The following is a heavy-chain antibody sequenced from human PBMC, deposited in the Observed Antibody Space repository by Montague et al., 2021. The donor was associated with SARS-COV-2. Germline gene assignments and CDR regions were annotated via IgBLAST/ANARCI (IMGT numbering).Heavy chain of an antibody. CDR1: GGSISSYY. D-gene: IGHD2-2*01. J-gene: IGHJ6*02. Sequence: SETLSLTCTVSGGSISSYYWSWIRQPPGRGPQWIWFISYSGSTNYNPSLTIRSTISVDTSKNHFTLRLSSGTAADTAVSYCSNFRRTQLLFGTLYYGMDVWGQGTTVTVSS. V-gene: IGHV4-59*01. CDR3: SNFRRTQLLFGTLYYGMDV. CDR2: ISYSGST.